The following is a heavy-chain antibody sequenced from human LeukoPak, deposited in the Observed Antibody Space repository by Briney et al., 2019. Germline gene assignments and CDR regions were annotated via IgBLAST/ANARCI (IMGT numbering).Heavy chain of an antibody. Sequence: RGSLRLSRAAPRFTFRSYAMRRVRQAPGKGLEWVSPISGSGGSTYYADSVKGRFTISRDNSKNTLYLQMNCLRGEDTSVYYCAKDRPWNGVGSFDYWGQGTLVTVSS. J-gene: IGHJ4*02. D-gene: IGHD1-1*01. CDR1: RFTFRSYA. CDR2: ISGSGGST. V-gene: IGHV3-23*01. CDR3: AKDRPWNGVGSFDY.